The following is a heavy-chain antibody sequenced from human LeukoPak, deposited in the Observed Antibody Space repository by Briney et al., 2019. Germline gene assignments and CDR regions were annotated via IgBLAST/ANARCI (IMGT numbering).Heavy chain of an antibody. J-gene: IGHJ4*02. CDR1: GFTFGDYA. V-gene: IGHV3-49*04. CDR3: TRENYSDSSGYSSDY. Sequence: PGGSLRLSCTASGFTFGDYAMSWVRQAPGKGLEWVCFIRSKAYGGTTEYAASVNGRFTISRDDSKSIAYLQMNSLKTEDTALYYCTRENYSDSSGYSSDYWGQGTLVTVSS. CDR2: IRSKAYGGTT. D-gene: IGHD3-22*01.